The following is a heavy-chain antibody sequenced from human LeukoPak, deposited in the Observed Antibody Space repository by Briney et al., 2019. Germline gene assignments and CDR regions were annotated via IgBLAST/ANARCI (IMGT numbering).Heavy chain of an antibody. V-gene: IGHV1-2*02. D-gene: IGHD2-15*01. CDR2: INPNSGGT. CDR3: ARVVVAAKAFDI. J-gene: IGHJ3*02. CDR1: GYTFTGYY. Sequence: ASVKVSCKASGYTFTGYYMHWVRQAPGQGLEWMGWINPNSGGTNYAQKFQGRVTMTRDTSISAAYMELSRLRSDDTAVYYCARVVVAAKAFDIWGQGTMVTVPS.